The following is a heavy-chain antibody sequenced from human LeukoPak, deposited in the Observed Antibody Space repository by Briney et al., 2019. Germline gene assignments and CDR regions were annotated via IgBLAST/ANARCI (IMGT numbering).Heavy chain of an antibody. J-gene: IGHJ4*02. V-gene: IGHV3-48*03. Sequence: PGGSLRLSCAASGFTFSSYEMNWVRQAPGKGLEWVSYISTSGSTIYYADSVKGRFTISRDNAKKSLYLQMNSLRAEDTAVYHCASKYSSSWDGDYWGQGTLVTVSS. CDR3: ASKYSSSWDGDY. CDR2: ISTSGSTI. CDR1: GFTFSSYE. D-gene: IGHD6-13*01.